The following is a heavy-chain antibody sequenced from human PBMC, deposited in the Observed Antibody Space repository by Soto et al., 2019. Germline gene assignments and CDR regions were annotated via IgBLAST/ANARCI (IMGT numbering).Heavy chain of an antibody. CDR3: ARGEQYSGRIFDY. V-gene: IGHV6-1*01. D-gene: IGHD1-26*01. Sequence: SPTLSLPGAITGDSVSSNSAGWSWVRQSPSRGLEWLGRTYYRSKWYYEYAVSVRGRITTNPDTSKNQYSLQLNSVTPEDTAVYFCARGEQYSGRIFDYWGQGTLVTVSS. CDR1: GDSVSSNSAG. J-gene: IGHJ4*01. CDR2: TYYRSKWYY.